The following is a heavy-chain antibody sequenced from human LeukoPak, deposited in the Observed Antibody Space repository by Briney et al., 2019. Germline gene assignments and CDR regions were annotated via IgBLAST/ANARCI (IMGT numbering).Heavy chain of an antibody. CDR1: GFTFSIYR. Sequence: QAGGSLRLSCAASGFTFSIYRMTWVRQAPGKGLEWVATIKEDGSESYYVDSVKGRFTISRDNAKKSLFLQMNSLRDEDTAVYFCALLGGRFDYWGQGTLVTVSS. CDR3: ALLGGRFDY. V-gene: IGHV3-7*02. J-gene: IGHJ4*02. D-gene: IGHD1-26*01. CDR2: IKEDGSES.